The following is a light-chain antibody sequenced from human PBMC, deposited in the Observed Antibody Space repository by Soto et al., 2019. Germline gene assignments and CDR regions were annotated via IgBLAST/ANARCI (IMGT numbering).Light chain of an antibody. J-gene: IGLJ2*01. Sequence: QSVLTQTPSASGTPGQRVNISCSGSSSNIGSNNVNWYQQLPGTAPKLLIYSNNQRPSGVPDRFSGSKSGTSAFLAISGLQSEDEADYYCEAWDDSLNGVVFGGGTKVTVL. V-gene: IGLV1-44*01. CDR1: SSNIGSNN. CDR3: EAWDDSLNGVV. CDR2: SNN.